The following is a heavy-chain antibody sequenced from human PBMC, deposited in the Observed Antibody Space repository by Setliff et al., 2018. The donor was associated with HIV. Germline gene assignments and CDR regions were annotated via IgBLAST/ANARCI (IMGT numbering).Heavy chain of an antibody. CDR1: GYTFTDYY. D-gene: IGHD2-15*01. CDR2: INPKSGVT. Sequence: ASVKVSCKASGYTFTDYYIHWVRQAPGHGLEWVGRINPKSGVTSYAQNFRARVTMTRDTSSTTAYMELSTLRSDDTALNYCARDLIRITPHGDLPFWGQGTLVTVSS. V-gene: IGHV1-2*06. CDR3: ARDLIRITPHGDLPF. J-gene: IGHJ4*02.